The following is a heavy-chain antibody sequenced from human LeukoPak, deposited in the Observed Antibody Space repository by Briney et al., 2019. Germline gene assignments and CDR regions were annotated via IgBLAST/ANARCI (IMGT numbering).Heavy chain of an antibody. V-gene: IGHV3-21*01. Sequence: KTGGSLRLSCAASGFTFSIYSMNWVRQAPGKGLEWVSSISSSSYIYYADSVKGRFTISRDNAKNSLYLQMNSLRAEDTAVYYCARDRPVSYYDSSGYSHYYYGMDVWGQGTTVTVSS. CDR3: ARDRPVSYYDSSGYSHYYYGMDV. CDR1: GFTFSIYS. J-gene: IGHJ6*02. D-gene: IGHD3-22*01. CDR2: ISSSSYI.